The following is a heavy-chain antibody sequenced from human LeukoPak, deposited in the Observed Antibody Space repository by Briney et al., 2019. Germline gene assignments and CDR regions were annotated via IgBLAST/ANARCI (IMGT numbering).Heavy chain of an antibody. Sequence: PGGSLRLSCAASGFTFSNFGMNWARQAPRKGLEWVSSIPSSSSYISYADSLRGRFTISRDNSKNSLYLQMNSLRAEDTAVYYCARLGVAAVGTSGYFDYWGQGTLVTVSS. CDR3: ARLGVAAVGTSGYFDY. V-gene: IGHV3-21*01. D-gene: IGHD6-13*01. CDR1: GFTFSNFG. J-gene: IGHJ4*02. CDR2: IPSSSSYI.